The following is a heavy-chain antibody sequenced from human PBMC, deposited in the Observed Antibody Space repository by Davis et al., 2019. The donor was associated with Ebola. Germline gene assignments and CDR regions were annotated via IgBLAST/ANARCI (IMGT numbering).Heavy chain of an antibody. J-gene: IGHJ6*02. CDR1: GYTFTSYG. D-gene: IGHD6-13*01. CDR3: ARGHGSSWQYYYYYYGMDV. V-gene: IGHV1-18*01. CDR2: ISAYNGNT. Sequence: AASVKVSCKASGYTFTSYGFTWVRQAPGQGLEWMGWISAYNGNTNYAQKLQGRVTMTTDTSTSTAYMELRSLRSDDTAVYYCARGHGSSWQYYYYYYGMDVWGQGTTVTVSS.